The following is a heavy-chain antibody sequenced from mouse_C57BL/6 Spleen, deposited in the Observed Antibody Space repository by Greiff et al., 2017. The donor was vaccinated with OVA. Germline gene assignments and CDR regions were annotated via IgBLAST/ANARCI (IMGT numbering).Heavy chain of an antibody. D-gene: IGHD1-1*01. J-gene: IGHJ2*01. CDR1: GYTFTSYW. CDR3: ARRYGSSLFDY. Sequence: QVQLQQPGAELVMPGASVKLSCKASGYTFTSYWMHWVKQRPGQGLVWIGEIDPSDSYTNYNQKFKGKSTLTVDKSSSTAYKQLSSLTSEDSAVYYCARRYGSSLFDYWGQGTTLTVSS. V-gene: IGHV1-69*01. CDR2: IDPSDSYT.